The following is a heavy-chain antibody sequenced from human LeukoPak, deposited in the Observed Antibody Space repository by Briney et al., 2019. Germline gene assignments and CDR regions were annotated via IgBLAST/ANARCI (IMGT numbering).Heavy chain of an antibody. CDR1: GFPFSSYS. V-gene: IGHV3-7*03. Sequence: GGSLRLSCAASGFPFSSYSMTWVRQAPGKGLEWVANIKPDGTTKFYVDSVKGRFTISRDNALNSLYLQMNSLRAEDTAIYYCARGGRGSAAVVAPRSFDIWGQGTMVTVSS. CDR3: ARGGRGSAAVVAPRSFDI. J-gene: IGHJ3*02. CDR2: IKPDGTTK. D-gene: IGHD3-22*01.